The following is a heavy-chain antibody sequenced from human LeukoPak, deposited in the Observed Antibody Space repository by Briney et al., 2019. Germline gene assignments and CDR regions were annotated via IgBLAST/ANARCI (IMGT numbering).Heavy chain of an antibody. CDR2: IYYSGST. Sequence: SETLSLTCTVSGGSISSSSYYWGWIRQPPGKGLEWIGSIYYSGSTYYNPSLKSRVTISVDTSKNQFSLKLSSVTAADTAVYYCARGGRLRHYYYYMDVWGKGTTVTVSS. J-gene: IGHJ6*03. V-gene: IGHV4-39*07. D-gene: IGHD4-17*01. CDR1: GGSISSSSYY. CDR3: ARGGRLRHYYYYMDV.